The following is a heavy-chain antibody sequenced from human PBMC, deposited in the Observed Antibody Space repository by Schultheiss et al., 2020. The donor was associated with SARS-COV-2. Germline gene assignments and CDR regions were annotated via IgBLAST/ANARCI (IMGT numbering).Heavy chain of an antibody. CDR2: IIPIFGTA. CDR1: GGTFSKYS. D-gene: IGHD3-3*01. Sequence: SVKVSCKASGGTFSKYSISWVRQAPGQGIEWMGGIIPIFGTANYAQKFQGRVTITADKSTSTAYMELSSLRSEDTAVYYCARGKGQIFGVVTSCYYGMDVWGHGTTVTVSS. CDR3: ARGKGQIFGVVTSCYYGMDV. V-gene: IGHV1-69*06. J-gene: IGHJ6*02.